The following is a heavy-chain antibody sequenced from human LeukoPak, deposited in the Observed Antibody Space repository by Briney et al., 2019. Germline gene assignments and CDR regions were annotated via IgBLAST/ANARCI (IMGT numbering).Heavy chain of an antibody. D-gene: IGHD3-22*01. CDR1: GDSVSGYY. V-gene: IGHV4-4*09. J-gene: IGHJ6*03. CDR3: ARGLRDEERHYGYYYMDV. Sequence: SETLSLTCTVSGDSVSGYYGSWIRQPPGKGLEWIGYFYTSANTNYNPSLKSRVTMSVDTSKNQFSLKLSSVTAADTAVYYCARGLRDEERHYGYYYMDVWGKGTTITVSS. CDR2: FYTSANT.